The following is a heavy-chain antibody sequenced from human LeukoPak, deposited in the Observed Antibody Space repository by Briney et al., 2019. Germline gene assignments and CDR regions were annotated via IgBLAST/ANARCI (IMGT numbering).Heavy chain of an antibody. V-gene: IGHV3-66*02. CDR1: GFTVSSNY. CDR3: AGVGSGSYFDY. CDR2: IYSGGRT. J-gene: IGHJ4*02. D-gene: IGHD3-10*01. Sequence: HPGGSLRLSCAASGFTVSSNYMSWVRQAPGKGLEWVSIIYSGGRTYYADSVKGRFTISRDNSKNTLYLQMNSLRAEDTAVYYCAGVGSGSYFDYWGQGTLVTVSS.